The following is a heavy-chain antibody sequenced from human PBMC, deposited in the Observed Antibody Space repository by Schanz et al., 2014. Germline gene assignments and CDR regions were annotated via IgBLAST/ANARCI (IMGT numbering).Heavy chain of an antibody. J-gene: IGHJ4*02. V-gene: IGHV3-66*04. CDR1: GFTVSSNY. D-gene: IGHD3-22*01. CDR3: AKQHGVIQQVSDY. CDR2: TYSGGST. Sequence: EVQLVESGGGLVQPGGSLRLSCAASGFTVSSNYMSWVRQAPGKGLEWVSITYSGGSTYYADSVKGRFTISRDNSENTLYLQMNSLRAEDTAVYYCAKQHGVIQQVSDYWGQGTLXTVSS.